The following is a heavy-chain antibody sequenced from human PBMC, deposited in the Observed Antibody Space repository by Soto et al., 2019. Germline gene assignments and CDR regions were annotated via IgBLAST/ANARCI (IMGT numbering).Heavy chain of an antibody. J-gene: IGHJ6*04. CDR3: ARYPDV. Sequence: QVQLVQSGAEVRRPGASVKVSCKASGYTFTMYSVQWVRQAPGQRLEWMGWINAGNGDTKYSQNLQGRITNTRDTSASTAYMELSSLGSEDTAVYYCARYPDVWGKGTTVTVYS. V-gene: IGHV1-3*01. CDR1: GYTFTMYS. CDR2: INAGNGDT.